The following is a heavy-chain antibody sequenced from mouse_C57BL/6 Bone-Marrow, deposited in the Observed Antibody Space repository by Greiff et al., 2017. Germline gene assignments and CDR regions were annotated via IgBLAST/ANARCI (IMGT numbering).Heavy chain of an antibody. J-gene: IGHJ1*03. CDR3: AATVVGDFDV. CDR1: GYTFTSYG. D-gene: IGHD1-1*01. CDR2: IYPRSGNT. Sequence: QVQLQQPGAELARPGASVKLSCKASGYTFTSYGISWVKQRTGQGLEWIGEIYPRSGNTYYNEKFKGKATLTADKSSSTAYMELRSLTSEDSAVYFCAATVVGDFDVWGTGTTVTVSS. V-gene: IGHV1-81*01.